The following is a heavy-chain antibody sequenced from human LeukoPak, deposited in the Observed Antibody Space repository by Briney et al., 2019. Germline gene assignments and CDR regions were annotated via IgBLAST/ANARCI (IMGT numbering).Heavy chain of an antibody. Sequence: GGSLRLSCAAPGFTFSSYEMNWVRQAPGKGLEWVSYISSSGSTIYYADSVKGRFTISRDNAKNSLYLQMNSLRAEDTAVYYCARVQGGYGSGSYWFDPWGQGTLVTVSS. CDR3: ARVQGGYGSGSYWFDP. CDR2: ISSSGSTI. V-gene: IGHV3-48*03. CDR1: GFTFSSYE. J-gene: IGHJ5*02. D-gene: IGHD3-10*01.